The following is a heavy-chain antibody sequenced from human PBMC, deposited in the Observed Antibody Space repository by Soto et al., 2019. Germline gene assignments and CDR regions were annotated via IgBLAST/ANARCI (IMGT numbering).Heavy chain of an antibody. CDR1: GFTFSSYA. J-gene: IGHJ6*02. CDR2: ISGSGGST. CDR3: AKDKAMVRGVSCMDV. D-gene: IGHD3-10*01. Sequence: HPGGSLRLSCAASGFTFSSYAMSWVRQTPGKGLEWVSAISGSGGSTYYADSVKGRFTISRDNSKNTLYLQMNSLRAEDTAVYYCAKDKAMVRGVSCMDVWGQGTTVTVSS. V-gene: IGHV3-23*01.